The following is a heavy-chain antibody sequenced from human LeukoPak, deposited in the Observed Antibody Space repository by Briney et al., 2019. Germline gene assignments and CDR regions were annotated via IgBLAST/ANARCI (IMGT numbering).Heavy chain of an antibody. CDR1: GFTFSSYI. J-gene: IGHJ4*02. CDR2: ISSSSSYI. D-gene: IGHD2-15*01. V-gene: IGHV3-21*01. Sequence: GGSLRLSCAASGFTFSSYIMNWVRQAPGKGLEWVSSISSSSSYIYYADSVKGRFTISRDNAKNSLYLQMNSLRAEDTAVYYCARVVAATRFIDYWGQGTLVTVSS. CDR3: ARVVAATRFIDY.